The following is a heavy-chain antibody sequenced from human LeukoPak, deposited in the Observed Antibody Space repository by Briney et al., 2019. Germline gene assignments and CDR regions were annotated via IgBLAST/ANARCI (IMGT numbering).Heavy chain of an antibody. D-gene: IGHD2-2*01. Sequence: PSVKVSCKASGGTFSSYTISWVRQAPGQGLEWMGRIIPILGIANYAQKFQGRVTITRGESTSTAYMDLSSLRSEATAVYYCAAYIPAAVDTQTWGQGTMVTVSS. CDR3: AAYIPAAVDTQT. CDR1: GGTFSSYT. CDR2: IIPILGIA. J-gene: IGHJ3*01. V-gene: IGHV1-69*02.